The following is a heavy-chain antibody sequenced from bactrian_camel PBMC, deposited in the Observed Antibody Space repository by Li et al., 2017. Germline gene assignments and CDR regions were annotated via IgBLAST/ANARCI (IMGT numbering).Heavy chain of an antibody. Sequence: HVQLVESGGGSVNAGGSLTLPCAASGSGYISGTACMGWFRQVPGKEREGVAGISPGGSASYADSVKGRFTISKDNAKNTLYLQMNSLKPEDSAMYYCVAAPRYSESCSGGLRTVWNYWGQGTQVTVS. V-gene: IGHV3S53*01. CDR2: ISPGGSA. CDR3: VAAPRYSESCSGGLRTVWNY. J-gene: IGHJ4*01. CDR1: GSGYISGTAC. D-gene: IGHD1*01.